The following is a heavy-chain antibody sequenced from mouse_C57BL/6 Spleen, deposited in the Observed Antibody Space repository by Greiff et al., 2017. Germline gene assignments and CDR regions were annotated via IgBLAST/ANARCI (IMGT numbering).Heavy chain of an antibody. V-gene: IGHV14-4*01. CDR3: TPDSSGYPAWFAY. CDR2: IDPENGDT. J-gene: IGHJ3*01. D-gene: IGHD3-2*01. Sequence: EVQLQQSGAELVRPGASVKLSCTASGFNIKDDYMHWVKQRPEQGLEWIGWIDPENGDTEYASKFQGKATITADTSSNTAYLQLSSLPSEDTAVYYCTPDSSGYPAWFAYWGQGTLVTVSA. CDR1: GFNIKDDY.